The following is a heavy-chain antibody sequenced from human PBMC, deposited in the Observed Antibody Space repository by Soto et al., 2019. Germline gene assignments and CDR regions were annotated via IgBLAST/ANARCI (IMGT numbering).Heavy chain of an antibody. CDR3: AKDQGRYFVGYFDY. Sequence: EVQLLESGGGLVQPGGSLRLSCAASGFTFSSYAMSWVRQAPGKGLEWVSGISGSGGTTYYADSVKGRFTISRDNSKNTLYLQMNSLRAEDTAVYYCAKDQGRYFVGYFDYWGQGTLVTVSS. D-gene: IGHD3-9*01. J-gene: IGHJ4*02. V-gene: IGHV3-23*01. CDR1: GFTFSSYA. CDR2: ISGSGGTT.